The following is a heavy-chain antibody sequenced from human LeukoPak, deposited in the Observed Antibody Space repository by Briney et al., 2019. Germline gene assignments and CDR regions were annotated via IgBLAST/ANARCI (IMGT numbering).Heavy chain of an antibody. J-gene: IGHJ4*02. CDR1: GFTFSSYS. Sequence: PGGSLRLSCAASGFTFSSYSMNWVRQAPGKGLEWVSSISISSSYIFYADSVKRRFTISRENAKNSLYLKMNSLRAEDTAVYYCARATEEWLSGSFDYWGQGTLVTASS. D-gene: IGHD3-3*01. CDR3: ARATEEWLSGSFDY. V-gene: IGHV3-21*01. CDR2: ISISSSYI.